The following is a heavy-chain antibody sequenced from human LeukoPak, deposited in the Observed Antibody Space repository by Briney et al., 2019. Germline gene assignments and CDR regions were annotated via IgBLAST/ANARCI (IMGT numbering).Heavy chain of an antibody. CDR2: ISGSGGST. V-gene: IGHV3-23*01. D-gene: IGHD7-27*01. CDR3: AKQNWGSVGFDY. J-gene: IGHJ4*02. Sequence: GGSLRLSCAASGFTFSSYTMSWVRQAPGKGLEWVSAISGSGGSTYYADSVKGRFTISRDNSKNTLYLQMNSLRAEDTAVYYCAKQNWGSVGFDYWGQGTLVTVSS. CDR1: GFTFSSYT.